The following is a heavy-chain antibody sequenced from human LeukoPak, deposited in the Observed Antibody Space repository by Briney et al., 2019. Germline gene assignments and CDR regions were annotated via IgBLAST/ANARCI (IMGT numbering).Heavy chain of an antibody. Sequence: GGSLRLSCTGSGVTFEDYYLSWIRQAPGKGLEWISYVSSTGGDKFYADPVKGRFTISRDNARNSLYMEMNDLVAEDTAFYYCARGENGSFDHWGQGTLVIVSS. J-gene: IGHJ4*02. CDR2: VSSTGGDK. V-gene: IGHV3-11*01. CDR1: GVTFEDYY. D-gene: IGHD3-10*01. CDR3: ARGENGSFDH.